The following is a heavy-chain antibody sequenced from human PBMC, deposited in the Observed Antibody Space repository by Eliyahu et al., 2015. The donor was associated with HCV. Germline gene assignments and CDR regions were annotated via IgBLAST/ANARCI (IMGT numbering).Heavy chain of an antibody. CDR3: ARSAGGGFQILYGHAFDI. CDR1: GXSVNXGSYX. Sequence: QVQLQESGPGLVKPSEXLSLTCTVSGXSVNXGSYXWXWIRQPPGKGLEWIGYIYYSGSTNYNPSLESRVTISVDTSKNQFSLKLTSVTAADTAVYYCARSAGGGFQILYGHAFDIWGQGTMVTASS. J-gene: IGHJ3*02. V-gene: IGHV4-61*01. CDR2: IYYSGST. D-gene: IGHD2-2*02.